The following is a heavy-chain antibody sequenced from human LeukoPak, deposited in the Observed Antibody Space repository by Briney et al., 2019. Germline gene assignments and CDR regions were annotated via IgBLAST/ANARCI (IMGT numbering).Heavy chain of an antibody. CDR3: ARVKQWDDYSSHYYYYYMDV. CDR1: GGSIIRSSDY. J-gene: IGHJ6*03. V-gene: IGHV4-39*07. D-gene: IGHD1-1*01. Sequence: PSETLSLTCSVSGGSIIRSSDYWGWIRQPPGKGLEWIGSIYYSGSTYYSVSLKSRVTISVDTSKNQFSLKLSSVTAADTAVYYCARVKQWDDYSSHYYYYYMDVWGKGTTVTVSS. CDR2: IYYSGST.